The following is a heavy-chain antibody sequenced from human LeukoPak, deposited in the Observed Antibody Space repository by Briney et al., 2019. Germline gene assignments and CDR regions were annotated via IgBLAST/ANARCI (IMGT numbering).Heavy chain of an antibody. D-gene: IGHD3-22*01. CDR1: GFTFSSYA. Sequence: GGSLRLSCAASGFTFSSYAMTWVRQAPGKGLEWVSAISGSSSSTHYADSVKGRFTISRDNSKNTLYLQMNSLRAEDTALYYCAKVMGPHYFDTSGSSRAFDYWGQGTLVTVSS. CDR2: ISGSSSST. V-gene: IGHV3-23*01. CDR3: AKVMGPHYFDTSGSSRAFDY. J-gene: IGHJ4*02.